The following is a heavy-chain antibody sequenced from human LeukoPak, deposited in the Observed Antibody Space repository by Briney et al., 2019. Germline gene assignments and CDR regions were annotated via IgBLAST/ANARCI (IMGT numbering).Heavy chain of an antibody. CDR2: FDPEDGET. Sequence: WASVKVSCKASGYTFTSYYMHWVRQAPGKGLEWMGGFDPEDGETIYAQKFQGRVTMTEDTSTDTAYMELSSLRSEDTAVYYCAARTYYYDSSGYNNWFDPWGQGTLVTVSS. CDR3: AARTYYYDSSGYNNWFDP. CDR1: GYTFTSYY. V-gene: IGHV1-24*01. J-gene: IGHJ5*02. D-gene: IGHD3-22*01.